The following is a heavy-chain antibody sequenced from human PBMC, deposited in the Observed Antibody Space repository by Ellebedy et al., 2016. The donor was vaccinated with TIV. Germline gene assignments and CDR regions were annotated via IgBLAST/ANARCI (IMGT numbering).Heavy chain of an antibody. J-gene: IGHJ4*02. Sequence: PGGSLRLSCAASGFTFSSSWMSWVRQAPGKGLEWVANINKDGSAENYVDSVKGRFTISRDNTKNSRYLQMNSLRAEDTAVYYCAKDSYSKGDYWGLGTLVTVSS. V-gene: IGHV3-7*04. D-gene: IGHD4-11*01. CDR3: AKDSYSKGDY. CDR1: GFTFSSSW. CDR2: INKDGSAE.